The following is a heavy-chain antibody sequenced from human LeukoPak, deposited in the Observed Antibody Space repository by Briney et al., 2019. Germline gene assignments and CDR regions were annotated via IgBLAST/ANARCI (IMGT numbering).Heavy chain of an antibody. V-gene: IGHV3-74*01. J-gene: IGHJ4*02. CDR2: INSDVSSA. CDR3: ARGWLRSDYCFDS. Sequence: QTGGSLRLSCAASGFTFSSRWMHWVRQAPGKGLVWVSRINSDVSSAGYADSVKGRFAISRDDAKNTLYLQTNSLRAEDTAVYYCARGWLRSDYCFDSWGQGTLVTVSS. D-gene: IGHD5-12*01. CDR1: GFTFSSRW.